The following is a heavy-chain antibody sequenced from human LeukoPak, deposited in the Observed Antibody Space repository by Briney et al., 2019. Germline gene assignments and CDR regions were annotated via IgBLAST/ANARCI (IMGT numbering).Heavy chain of an antibody. CDR1: GFTFSSYS. V-gene: IGHV3-48*04. J-gene: IGHJ4*02. CDR2: INSSSSTI. CDR3: ARDHYYGSGFDY. D-gene: IGHD3-10*01. Sequence: GGSLRLSCAASGFTFSSYSMNWVRQAPGKGLEWVSYINSSSSTIYYADSVKGRFTISRDNAKNSLYLQMNSLRAEDTAVYYCARDHYYGSGFDYWGQGTLVTVSS.